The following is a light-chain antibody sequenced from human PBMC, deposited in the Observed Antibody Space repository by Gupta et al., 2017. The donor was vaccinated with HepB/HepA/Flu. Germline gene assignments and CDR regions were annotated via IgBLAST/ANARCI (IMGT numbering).Light chain of an antibody. Sequence: DILMTQSPSSLSASVGDRVTITCRASQGVNIYLAWFQRNPGKAPRSLIYNASSLQSGVPSKFSGSGSGTXFTLTIXTLQPEDSATYTCQQYKFYPITFGXGTRLEMK. CDR1: QGVNIY. J-gene: IGKJ5*01. V-gene: IGKV1-16*02. CDR2: NAS. CDR3: QQYKFYPIT.